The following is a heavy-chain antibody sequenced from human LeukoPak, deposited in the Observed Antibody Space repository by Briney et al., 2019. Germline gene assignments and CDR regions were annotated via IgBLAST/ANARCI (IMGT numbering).Heavy chain of an antibody. D-gene: IGHD1-26*01. CDR2: INPSGGST. CDR3: ARVEGPGATTAFDI. J-gene: IGHJ3*02. CDR1: GYTSTSYY. V-gene: IGHV1-46*01. Sequence: ASVKVSCKASGYTSTSYYMHWVRQAPGQGLEWMGIINPSGGSTSYAQKFQGRGTMTRDTSTSTVYMELSSRSSEDTAVYYCARVEGPGATTAFDIWGQGTMVTVSS.